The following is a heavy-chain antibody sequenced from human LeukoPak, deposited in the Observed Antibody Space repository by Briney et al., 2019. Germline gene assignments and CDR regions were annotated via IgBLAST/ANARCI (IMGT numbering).Heavy chain of an antibody. D-gene: IGHD2-2*01. CDR2: INHSGST. Sequence: PSETLSLTCAVYGGSFSGYYWGWIRQPPGKGLEWIGEINHSGSTNYNPPLKSRVTISVDTSKNQFSLKLSSVTAADTAVYYCARGGDCSSTSCSLNYWGQGTLVTVSS. J-gene: IGHJ4*02. CDR1: GGSFSGYY. V-gene: IGHV4-34*01. CDR3: ARGGDCSSTSCSLNY.